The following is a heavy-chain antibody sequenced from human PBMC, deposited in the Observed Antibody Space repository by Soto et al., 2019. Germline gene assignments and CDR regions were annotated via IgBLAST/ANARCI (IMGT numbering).Heavy chain of an antibody. CDR2: INAGNGNT. V-gene: IGHV1-3*01. CDR3: ARDRGNIAAAGTVWFDP. CDR1: GYTFTSYA. D-gene: IGHD6-13*01. Sequence: ASVKVSCKASGYTFTSYAMHWVRQAPGQRLEWMGWINAGNGNTKYSQKFQGRVTITRDTSASTAYMELSSLRSEDTAVYYCARDRGNIAAAGTVWFDPWGQGTLVTVSS. J-gene: IGHJ5*02.